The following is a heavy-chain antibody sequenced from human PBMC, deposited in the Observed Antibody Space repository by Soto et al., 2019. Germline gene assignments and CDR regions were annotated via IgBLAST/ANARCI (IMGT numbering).Heavy chain of an antibody. CDR3: AKPYSGSPPKNFDY. J-gene: IGHJ4*01. D-gene: IGHD1-26*01. Sequence: EVSLRLSCVASGFSFSIYGMYWVRQAPGKGLEWVAAISYDGSNKYYVDSVRGRFTISRDNSKNTVYLQMNSLRAEDTAVYYCAKPYSGSPPKNFDYWGQGTLVTVSS. V-gene: IGHV3-30*18. CDR1: GFSFSIYG. CDR2: ISYDGSNK.